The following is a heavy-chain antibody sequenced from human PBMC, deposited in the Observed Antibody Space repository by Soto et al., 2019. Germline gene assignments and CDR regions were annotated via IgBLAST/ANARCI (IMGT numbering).Heavy chain of an antibody. Sequence: SETLSLTCAVYGGSFSAFYWSWIRQPPGKELEWIGEVNPTGATKYNPSLKSRVTMSLDTSKKQFSLNLNSMTAADTALYYCARSREQWLVDAFDIWGQGTMVTVSS. CDR3: ARSREQWLVDAFDI. J-gene: IGHJ3*02. CDR1: GGSFSAFY. D-gene: IGHD6-19*01. CDR2: VNPTGAT. V-gene: IGHV4-34*01.